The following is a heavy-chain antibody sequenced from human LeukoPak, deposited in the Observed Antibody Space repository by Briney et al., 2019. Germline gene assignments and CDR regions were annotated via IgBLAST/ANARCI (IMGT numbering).Heavy chain of an antibody. CDR2: IYYRGSP. D-gene: IGHD1-1*01. CDR3: ATWRTAKTGFDY. J-gene: IGHJ4*02. V-gene: IGHV4-39*01. CDR1: GGSISNNNYY. Sequence: PSETLSLTCTVPGGSISNNNYYWAWIRQPPGKGQECTGSIYYRGSPYYNPSLKSRVTISVDPSKNQFSLRLSSVTAADTAVYYCATWRTAKTGFDYWGQGTLVSVSS.